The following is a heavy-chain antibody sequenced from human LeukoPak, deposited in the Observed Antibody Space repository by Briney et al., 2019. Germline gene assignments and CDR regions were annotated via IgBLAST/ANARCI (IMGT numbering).Heavy chain of an antibody. CDR1: GYTFTSYG. CDR3: ARGESVPPLNYDFWSGYYTGVPGYFDY. J-gene: IGHJ4*02. CDR2: ISAYDGNT. V-gene: IGHV1-18*01. Sequence: GASVKVSCKASGYTFTSYGISWVRQAPGQGLEWMGWISAYDGNTNYAQKLQGRVTMTTDTSTSTAYMELRSLRSDDTAVYYCARGESVPPLNYDFWSGYYTGVPGYFDYWGQGTLVTVSS. D-gene: IGHD3-3*01.